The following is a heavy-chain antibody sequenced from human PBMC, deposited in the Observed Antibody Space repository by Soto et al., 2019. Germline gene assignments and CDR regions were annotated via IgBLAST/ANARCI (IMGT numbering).Heavy chain of an antibody. CDR3: DLIRNYDAFDI. V-gene: IGHV3-30*03. Sequence: PGGSLRLSCAASGFTFSSYGMHWVRQAPGKGLEWVAVISYDGTSKYYADSVKGRFTISRDNSKNTLYLQMNSLRAEDTAVYYCDLIRNYDAFDIWGQGTMVTVSS. D-gene: IGHD1-1*01. J-gene: IGHJ3*02. CDR1: GFTFSSYG. CDR2: ISYDGTSK.